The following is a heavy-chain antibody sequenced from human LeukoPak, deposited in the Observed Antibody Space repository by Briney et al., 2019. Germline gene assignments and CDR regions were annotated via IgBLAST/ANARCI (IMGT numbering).Heavy chain of an antibody. D-gene: IGHD2-21*01. Sequence: TFTSXGISWVRQAPGQGLEWMGWISAYNGNTNYAQKLQGRVTMTTDTSTSTAYMELRSLRSDDTAVYYCARDYSQADYFDYWGQGTLVTVSS. CDR3: ARDYSQADYFDY. CDR1: TFTSXG. V-gene: IGHV1-18*01. CDR2: ISAYNGNT. J-gene: IGHJ4*02.